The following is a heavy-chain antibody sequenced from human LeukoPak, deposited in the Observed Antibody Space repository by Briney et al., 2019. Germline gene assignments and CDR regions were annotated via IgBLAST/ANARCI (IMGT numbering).Heavy chain of an antibody. CDR3: ARGAVEYSSGWYINDY. CDR2: TYYRSKWYN. V-gene: IGHV6-1*01. J-gene: IGHJ4*02. D-gene: IGHD6-19*01. Sequence: SQTLSLTCAISGDSVSSNSAAWNWIRQSPSRGLEWLGRTYYRSKWYNDYAVSVKSRITINPDTSKNQFSLQLNSVTPEDTAVYYCARGAVEYSSGWYINDYWGQGTLVTVSS. CDR1: GDSVSSNSAA.